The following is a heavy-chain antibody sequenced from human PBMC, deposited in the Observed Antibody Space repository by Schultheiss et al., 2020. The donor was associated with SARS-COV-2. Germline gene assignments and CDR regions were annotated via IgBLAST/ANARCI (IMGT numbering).Heavy chain of an antibody. CDR1: GGSISSGGYY. D-gene: IGHD6-6*01. J-gene: IGHJ4*02. CDR2: INHSGST. CDR3: ARGLQPGSSALDY. V-gene: IGHV4-39*07. Sequence: SQTLSFTCTVSGGSISSGGYYWSWIHQPPGKGLEWIGEINHSGSTNYNPSLKSRVTISVDTSKNQFSLKLSSVTAADTAVYYCARGLQPGSSALDYWGQGTLVTVSS.